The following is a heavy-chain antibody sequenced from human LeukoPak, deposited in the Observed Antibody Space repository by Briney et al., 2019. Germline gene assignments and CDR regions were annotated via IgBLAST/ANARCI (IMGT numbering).Heavy chain of an antibody. CDR2: ISSSGSTI. V-gene: IGHV3-11*04. Sequence: KTGGSLRLSCAASGFTFSDYYMSWIRQAPGKGLEWVSYISSSGSTIYYADSVKGRFTISRDNAKNSLYLQMNSLRAEDTAVYYCARVRITGPRGYYCYYMDVWGKGTTVTVSS. CDR1: GFTFSDYY. D-gene: IGHD1-20*01. CDR3: ARVRITGPRGYYCYYMDV. J-gene: IGHJ6*03.